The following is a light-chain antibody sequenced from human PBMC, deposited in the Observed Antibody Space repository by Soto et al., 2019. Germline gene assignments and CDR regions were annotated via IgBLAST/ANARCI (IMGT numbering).Light chain of an antibody. Sequence: QSALTQPRSVSGSPGQSVTISCTGTSSDVGGYNYVSWYQQHPGKAPKLMIYDVSKRPSGVPDRFSGSKSGNTASLTIAGHQAEDEADYYCCSDAGSYTWVFGGGTKLTVL. J-gene: IGLJ3*02. V-gene: IGLV2-11*01. CDR2: DVS. CDR3: CSDAGSYTWV. CDR1: SSDVGGYNY.